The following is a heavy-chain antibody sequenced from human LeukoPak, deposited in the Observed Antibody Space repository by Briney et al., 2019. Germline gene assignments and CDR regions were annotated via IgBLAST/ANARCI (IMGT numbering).Heavy chain of an antibody. V-gene: IGHV1-69*04. Sequence: GASVKVSCKASGGTFSSYAISWVRQAPGQGLEWMGRIIPILGIANYAQKFQGRVTITADKSTSTAYMELSSLRSEDTAVYYCARVTWFGELLSEPQGYYYGMDVWGQGTTVTVSS. J-gene: IGHJ6*02. CDR2: IIPILGIA. D-gene: IGHD3-10*01. CDR1: GGTFSSYA. CDR3: ARVTWFGELLSEPQGYYYGMDV.